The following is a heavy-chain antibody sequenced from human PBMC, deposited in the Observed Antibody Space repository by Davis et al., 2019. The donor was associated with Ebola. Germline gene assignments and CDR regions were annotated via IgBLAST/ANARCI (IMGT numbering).Heavy chain of an antibody. Sequence: PGGSRRLSCAASGFTFSSYSMNWVRQAPGKGLEWVSYISSSSSTIYYADSVKGRFTISRDNSKNTLYLQMNSLRAEDTAVYYCAKAGHCGNYCSFDSWGQGTLVTVSS. J-gene: IGHJ4*02. CDR1: GFTFSSYS. CDR2: ISSSSSTI. D-gene: IGHD1-26*01. CDR3: AKAGHCGNYCSFDS. V-gene: IGHV3-48*01.